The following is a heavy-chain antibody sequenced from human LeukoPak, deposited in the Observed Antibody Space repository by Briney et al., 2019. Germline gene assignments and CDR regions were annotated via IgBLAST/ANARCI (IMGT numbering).Heavy chain of an antibody. CDR3: AGRIMITFGGVIVPLTDAFDI. CDR1: GGSIISDDYY. D-gene: IGHD3-16*02. V-gene: IGHV4-30-4*08. J-gene: IGHJ3*02. CDR2: IYSSGIT. Sequence: SETLSLTCTVSGGSIISDDYYWNWIRQPPGKGLEWIGYIYSSGITYYNPSLKSRVIISVETFKNQFSLKLSSVTAADTAVYYCAGRIMITFGGVIVPLTDAFDIWGQGTMVTVSS.